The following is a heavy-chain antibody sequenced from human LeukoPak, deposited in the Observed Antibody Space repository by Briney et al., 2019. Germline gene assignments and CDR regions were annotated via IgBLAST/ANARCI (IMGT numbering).Heavy chain of an antibody. CDR1: GGSFSGYY. CDR3: ARGKMVRGFVNWFDP. J-gene: IGHJ5*02. Sequence: PSETLSLTCAVYGGSFSGYYWNWIRQPPGKGLEWIGEINHSGSTNYNPSLKSRVTISLDTSKNQFSLKLSSVTAADTAVYYCARGKMVRGFVNWFDPWGQGTLVTVSS. V-gene: IGHV4-34*01. D-gene: IGHD3-10*01. CDR2: INHSGST.